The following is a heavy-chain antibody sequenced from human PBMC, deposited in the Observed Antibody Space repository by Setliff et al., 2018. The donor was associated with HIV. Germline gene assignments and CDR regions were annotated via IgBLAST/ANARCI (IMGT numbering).Heavy chain of an antibody. Sequence: SETLSLTCTVSGGSISSYYWSWIRQPPGKGLEWIGYIYTSGSTNYNPSLRSRVTISVDTSKNQFSLKLSSVTAADPAVYYCARGDYDSSGYFDYWGQGTLVTVSS. CDR3: ARGDYDSSGYFDY. D-gene: IGHD3-22*01. CDR2: IYTSGST. J-gene: IGHJ4*02. V-gene: IGHV4-4*08. CDR1: GGSISSYY.